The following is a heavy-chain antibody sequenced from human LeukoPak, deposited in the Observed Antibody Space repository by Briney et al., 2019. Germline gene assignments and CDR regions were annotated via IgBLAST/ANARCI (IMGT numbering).Heavy chain of an antibody. CDR1: GFTFSSYS. V-gene: IGHV3-21*01. D-gene: IGHD1-26*01. J-gene: IGHJ6*03. CDR3: ARDPYSGSYGADYYYYMDV. Sequence: GGSLRLSCAASGFTFSSYSMNWVRQAPGKGLEWVSSISSSSSYIYYADSVKGRFTISRDNAESSLYLQMNSLRAEDTAVYYCARDPYSGSYGADYYYYMDVWGKGTTVTISS. CDR2: ISSSSSYI.